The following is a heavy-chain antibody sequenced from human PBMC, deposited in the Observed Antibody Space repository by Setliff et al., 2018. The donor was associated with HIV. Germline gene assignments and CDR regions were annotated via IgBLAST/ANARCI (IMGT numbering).Heavy chain of an antibody. D-gene: IGHD3-3*01. CDR1: GGSFSSSTYS. J-gene: IGHJ3*01. CDR2: IHSSGTT. V-gene: IGHV4-39*01. CDR3: ARHKTNYDFYAFDV. Sequence: SETLSLTCTVSGGSFSSSTYSWGWIRQPPGMGLEWIGSIHSSGTTDYNPSLKSRVAMSVDTSRSQFSLKLRSVTAADTAVYYRARHKTNYDFYAFDVWGQGTMVSV.